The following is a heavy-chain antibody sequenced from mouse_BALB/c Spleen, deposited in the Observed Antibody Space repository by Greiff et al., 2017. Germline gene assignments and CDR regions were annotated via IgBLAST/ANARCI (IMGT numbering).Heavy chain of an antibody. V-gene: IGHV2-9-2*01. CDR3: VRAYGTAWFAY. CDR1: GFSLTSYD. Sequence: VKLVESGPGLVAPSQSLSITCTVSGFSLTSYDISWIRQPPGKGLEWLGVIWTGGGTNYNSAFMSRLSISKDNSKSQVFLKMNSLQTDDTAIYYCVRAYGTAWFAYWGQGTLVTVSA. D-gene: IGHD2-10*02. CDR2: IWTGGGT. J-gene: IGHJ3*01.